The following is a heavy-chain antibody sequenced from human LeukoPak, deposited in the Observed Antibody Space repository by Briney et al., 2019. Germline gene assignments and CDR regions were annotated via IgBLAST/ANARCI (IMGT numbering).Heavy chain of an antibody. CDR3: ARGAGAVVDTAMVFDY. Sequence: SVKVSCKASGGTFSSYAISWVRQAPGQGLEWMGGIIPIFGTANYAQKFQGRVTITADESTSTAYMELSSLRSEDRAVYYCARGAGAVVDTAMVFDYWGQGTLVTVSS. CDR1: GGTFSSYA. J-gene: IGHJ4*02. D-gene: IGHD5-18*01. V-gene: IGHV1-69*01. CDR2: IIPIFGTA.